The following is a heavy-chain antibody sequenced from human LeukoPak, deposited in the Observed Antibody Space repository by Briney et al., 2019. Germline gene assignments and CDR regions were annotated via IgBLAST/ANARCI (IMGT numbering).Heavy chain of an antibody. Sequence: GSLRLSCAASGFTVSSNYMSWVRQAPGKGLEWVSVIYSAGSTYYADSVKGRFTISRHNSKNTVYLQMNSLRAEDTAVYYCSRSARFDPWGQGTLVTVSS. CDR1: GFTVSSNY. D-gene: IGHD6-25*01. J-gene: IGHJ5*02. V-gene: IGHV3-53*04. CDR2: IYSAGST. CDR3: SRSARFDP.